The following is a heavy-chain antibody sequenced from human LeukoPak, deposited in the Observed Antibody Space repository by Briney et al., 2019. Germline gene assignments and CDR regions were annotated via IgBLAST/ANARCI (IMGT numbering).Heavy chain of an antibody. CDR1: GYSINSGYY. J-gene: IGHJ4*02. V-gene: IGHV4-38-2*02. CDR3: ARDRSGSYGGFDY. Sequence: SETLSLTCTVSGYSINSGYYWGWIRQPPGKGLEWIGSIYHSGSTYYNPSLKSRVTISVDTSKNQFSLKLSSVTAADTAVYYCARDRSGSYGGFDYWGQGTLVTVSS. D-gene: IGHD1-26*01. CDR2: IYHSGST.